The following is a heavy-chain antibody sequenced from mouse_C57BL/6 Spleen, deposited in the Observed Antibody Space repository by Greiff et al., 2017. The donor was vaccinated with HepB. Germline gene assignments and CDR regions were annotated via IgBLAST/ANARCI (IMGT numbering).Heavy chain of an antibody. CDR1: GFSLTSYG. Sequence: VQLVESGPGLVQPSQSLSITCTVSGFSLTSYGVHWVRQSPGKGLEWLGVIWSGGSTDYNAAFISRLSISTDNSKSQVFFKMNSLLANDTALYYCARSHGSSYDWYFDFWGTGTTVTVSS. CDR3: ARSHGSSYDWYFDF. CDR2: IWSGGST. V-gene: IGHV2-2*02. J-gene: IGHJ1*03. D-gene: IGHD1-1*01.